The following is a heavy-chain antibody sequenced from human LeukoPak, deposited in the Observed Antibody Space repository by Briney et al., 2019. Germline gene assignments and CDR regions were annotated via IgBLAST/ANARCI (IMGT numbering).Heavy chain of an antibody. Sequence: GGSLRLSCAASGFTFSSYGMHWVRQAPGKGLVWVSRINSDGSFTSYADSVKGRFTISRDNAKNTLYLQMNSLRAEDTAIYYCARVQVLGTYDWFDPWGQGTLVTVSS. D-gene: IGHD4/OR15-4a*01. J-gene: IGHJ5*02. CDR2: INSDGSFT. CDR3: ARVQVLGTYDWFDP. V-gene: IGHV3-74*01. CDR1: GFTFSSYG.